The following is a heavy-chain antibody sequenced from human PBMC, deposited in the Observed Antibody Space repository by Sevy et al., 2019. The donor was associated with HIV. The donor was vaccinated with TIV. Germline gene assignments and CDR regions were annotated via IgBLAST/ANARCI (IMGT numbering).Heavy chain of an antibody. D-gene: IGHD5-12*01. Sequence: ASVKVSCKASGGTFSSYAISWVRQAPGQGLEWMGGIIPIFGTANYAQKFQGRVTITADESTSTAYMELSSLRSEDTAVYYCARGVGGNSGYDSYYFDYWGQGTPVTVSS. V-gene: IGHV1-69*13. CDR3: ARGVGGNSGYDSYYFDY. J-gene: IGHJ4*02. CDR1: GGTFSSYA. CDR2: IIPIFGTA.